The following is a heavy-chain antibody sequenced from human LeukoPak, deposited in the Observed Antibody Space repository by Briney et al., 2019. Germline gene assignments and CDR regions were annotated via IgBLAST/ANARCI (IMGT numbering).Heavy chain of an antibody. D-gene: IGHD3-10*01. Sequence: SETLSLTCTVSGDSINNYYWSWIRQSPGKGLEWIGYIYSSGSTKDNPSLKSRVTISVDTSKNQFSLKLSSVTAADTAVYYCARHRGSGSPYFDYWGQGTLVTVSS. CDR1: GDSINNYY. J-gene: IGHJ4*02. V-gene: IGHV4-59*08. CDR3: ARHRGSGSPYFDY. CDR2: IYSSGST.